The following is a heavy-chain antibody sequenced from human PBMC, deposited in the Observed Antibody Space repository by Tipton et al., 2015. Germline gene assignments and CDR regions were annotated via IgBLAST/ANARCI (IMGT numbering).Heavy chain of an antibody. V-gene: IGHV1-8*01. CDR2: MNPDNGHT. D-gene: IGHD3-9*01. CDR1: GYTFTNYD. Sequence: QLVQSGAEVKKPGASVKVSCKASGYTFTNYDINWVRQAPGQGLEWMAWMNPDNGHTGYAQKFQGRVTVTRNTSITTAYMELSSLKSEDTAVYYCACQDYDSLTRDYQTVDYWGQGTLVTVSS. CDR3: ACQDYDSLTRDYQTVDY. J-gene: IGHJ4*02.